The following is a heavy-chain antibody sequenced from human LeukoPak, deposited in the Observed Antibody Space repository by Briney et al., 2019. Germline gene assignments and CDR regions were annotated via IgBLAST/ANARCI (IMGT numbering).Heavy chain of an antibody. CDR3: AKFSGIAAPYAFDI. Sequence: GRSLRLSCAASGFTFDDYAMHWVRQAPGKGLEWVSGISWNSGSIGYADSVKGRFTISRDNAKNSLYLQMNSLRAEDTAVYYCAKFSGIAAPYAFDIWGQGTMVTVSS. V-gene: IGHV3-9*01. CDR2: ISWNSGSI. D-gene: IGHD6-13*01. CDR1: GFTFDDYA. J-gene: IGHJ3*02.